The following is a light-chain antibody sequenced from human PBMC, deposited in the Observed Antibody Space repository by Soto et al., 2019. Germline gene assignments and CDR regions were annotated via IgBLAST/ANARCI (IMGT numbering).Light chain of an antibody. CDR3: QQRSNWPHT. J-gene: IGKJ2*01. V-gene: IGKV3-11*01. CDR1: QSVSSY. Sequence: EIVLTQSPATLSLSPGERATLSCRASQSVSSYLAWYQQKPGQAPRLLIYDASNRATGIPARCSGSGSGTDFTRTISSLESEDFAVYYCQQRSNWPHTFGQGTKLEIK. CDR2: DAS.